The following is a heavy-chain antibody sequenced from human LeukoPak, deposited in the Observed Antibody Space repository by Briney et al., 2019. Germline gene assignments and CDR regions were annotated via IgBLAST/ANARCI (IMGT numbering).Heavy chain of an antibody. D-gene: IGHD1-20*01. CDR2: ISDSGSTR. V-gene: IGHV3-48*03. Sequence: GGSLRLSCAASGVIFSSYEMNCVRQAPGKGLEWVAYISDSGSTRSYAESVKGRFTISRDNANNSLQLQMNSLRAEDTAVYYCARETNWKAFDAWGQGSLVTVSS. J-gene: IGHJ5*02. CDR1: GVIFSSYE. CDR3: ARETNWKAFDA.